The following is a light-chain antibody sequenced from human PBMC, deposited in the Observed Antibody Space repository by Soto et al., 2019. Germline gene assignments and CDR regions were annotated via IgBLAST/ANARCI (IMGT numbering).Light chain of an antibody. CDR2: EVN. J-gene: IGLJ2*01. Sequence: QSVLTQPASVSGSPGQSITISCTGTSSDVGIYNLVSWYQQHPGKAPKLIIYEVNKRPSGVSYRFSGSKSGNTASLTISGLQAEDEANYYCCSYAGSSTLVFGGVTKLTVL. V-gene: IGLV2-23*02. CDR3: CSYAGSSTLV. CDR1: SSDVGIYNL.